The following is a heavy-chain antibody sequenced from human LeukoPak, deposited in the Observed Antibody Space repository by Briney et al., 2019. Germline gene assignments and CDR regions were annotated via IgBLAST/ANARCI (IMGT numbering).Heavy chain of an antibody. CDR3: ARGLTIVGSTSFHF. J-gene: IGHJ4*02. V-gene: IGHV4-61*05. CDR2: IYYSGTT. Sequence: SETLSLTCTVSGGSISSSSYYWGWIRQPPGKGLEWIGYIYYSGTTNYSPSLKSRVTISVDTSKNQFSLKLSSVTAADTAVYYCARGLTIVGSTSFHFWGQGALVTVSS. D-gene: IGHD1-26*01. CDR1: GGSISSSSYY.